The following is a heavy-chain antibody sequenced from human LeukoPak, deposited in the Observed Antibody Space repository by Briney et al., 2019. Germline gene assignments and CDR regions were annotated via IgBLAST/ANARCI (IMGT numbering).Heavy chain of an antibody. CDR1: GGSISSYY. CDR2: IYTSGST. Sequence: KPSETLSLTCTVSGGSISSYYWSWIRQPAGKGLEWIGRIYTSGSTNYNPSLKSRVTMSVDTSKNQFSLKLSSVTAADTAVYYCARGLYCSSTSCYTGISAFDIWGQGTMVTVSS. CDR3: ARGLYCSSTSCYTGISAFDI. D-gene: IGHD2-2*02. V-gene: IGHV4-4*07. J-gene: IGHJ3*02.